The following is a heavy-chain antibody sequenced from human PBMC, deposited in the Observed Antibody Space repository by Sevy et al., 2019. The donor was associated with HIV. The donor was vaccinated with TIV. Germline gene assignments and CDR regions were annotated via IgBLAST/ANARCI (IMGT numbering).Heavy chain of an antibody. CDR3: SRDSSYCSGDKCYDVFDI. Sequence: GSLRLSCAASGFTFSDYWMTWVRQAPGKDLEWVANIKRDESVKHHVDSVKGRFSVSRDNAKNSLYLHMNSLRADDTALYYCSRDSSYCSGDKCYDVFDIWGQGTMVTVSS. CDR1: GFTFSDYW. CDR2: IKRDESVK. J-gene: IGHJ3*02. V-gene: IGHV3-7*01. D-gene: IGHD2-21*01.